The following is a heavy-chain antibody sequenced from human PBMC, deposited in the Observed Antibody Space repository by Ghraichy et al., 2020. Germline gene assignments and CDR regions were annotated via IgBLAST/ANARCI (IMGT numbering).Heavy chain of an antibody. V-gene: IGHV3-7*01. D-gene: IGHD1-26*01. CDR2: TKGDGSDK. Sequence: GGSPRLSCAASGFTFSTYWMNWVRQAPGAGLEWVASTKGDGSDKHYVDSVKGRFAISRDNAKNTLYLHMNGLRAEDTAVYYCATGEYSAVPGGDHWGQGTLVTVSS. CDR3: ATGEYSAVPGGDH. J-gene: IGHJ4*02. CDR1: GFTFSTYW.